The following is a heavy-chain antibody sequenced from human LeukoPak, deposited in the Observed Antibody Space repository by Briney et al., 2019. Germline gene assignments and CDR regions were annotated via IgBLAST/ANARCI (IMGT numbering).Heavy chain of an antibody. V-gene: IGHV3-33*06. D-gene: IGHD3-10*01. CDR1: GFTFSSYG. Sequence: PGRSLRLSCAASGFTFSSYGMHWVRQAPGMGLEWVAVIWYDGSNKYYADSVKGRFTISRDNSKNTLYLQMNSLRAEDTAVYYCAKDPSNGSGSNFDYWGQGTLVTVSS. CDR3: AKDPSNGSGSNFDY. CDR2: IWYDGSNK. J-gene: IGHJ4*02.